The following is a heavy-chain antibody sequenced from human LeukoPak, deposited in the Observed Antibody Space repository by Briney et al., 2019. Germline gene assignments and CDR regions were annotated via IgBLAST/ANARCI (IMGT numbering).Heavy chain of an antibody. CDR1: GGSISSGSYY. J-gene: IGHJ1*01. V-gene: IGHV4-39*01. D-gene: IGHD3-22*01. Sequence: SETLSLTCTVSGGSISSGSYYWGWIRQPPGKRLEWIGNIYYTGSTYYNPSLKSRVTISVDTSKNQFSLNLISVTAADTAVYYCSRLAYFHSSGYIHFQDWGQGTLVTASS. CDR3: SRLAYFHSSGYIHFQD. CDR2: IYYTGST.